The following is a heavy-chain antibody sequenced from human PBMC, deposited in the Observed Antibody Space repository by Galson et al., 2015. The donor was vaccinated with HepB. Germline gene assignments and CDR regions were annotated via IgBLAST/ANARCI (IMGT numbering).Heavy chain of an antibody. CDR2: ISSDGRST. D-gene: IGHD2-21*02. Sequence: FLRLSCEASGFTFSSYWMQWVRQAPGKGPVLVSRISSDGRSTIYADSVKGRFTVSRYNAKNTLSMQWNSLTADDTAVFFCARAGYCVATCYYGFDLWGQGTMVTVSS. CDR1: GFTFSSYW. V-gene: IGHV3-74*01. CDR3: ARAGYCVATCYYGFDL. J-gene: IGHJ3*01.